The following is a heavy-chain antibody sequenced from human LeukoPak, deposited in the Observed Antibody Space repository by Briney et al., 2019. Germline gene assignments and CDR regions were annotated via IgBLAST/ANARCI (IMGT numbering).Heavy chain of an antibody. CDR3: ARGRYCSSTSCFPIRGDDSFDI. Sequence: SETLSLTCAVYGGSFSGYYWSWIRQPPGKGLEWIGEINHSGSTNYNPSLKSRVTISVDTSKNQFSLKLSSVTAADTAVYYCARGRYCSSTSCFPIRGDDSFDIWGQGTMVTVSS. V-gene: IGHV4-34*01. J-gene: IGHJ3*02. CDR1: GGSFSGYY. CDR2: INHSGST. D-gene: IGHD2-2*01.